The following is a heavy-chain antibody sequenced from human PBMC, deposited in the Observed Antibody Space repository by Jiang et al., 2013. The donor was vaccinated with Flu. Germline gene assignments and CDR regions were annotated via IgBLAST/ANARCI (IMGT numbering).Heavy chain of an antibody. D-gene: IGHD4-17*01. J-gene: IGHJ2*01. Sequence: LESRVTISVDTSKNQFSLKLSSVTAADTAVYYCATRNRIQDDYGDYRAYWYFDLWGRGTLVTVSS. CDR3: ATRNRIQDDYGDYRAYWYFDL. V-gene: IGHV4-30-2*05.